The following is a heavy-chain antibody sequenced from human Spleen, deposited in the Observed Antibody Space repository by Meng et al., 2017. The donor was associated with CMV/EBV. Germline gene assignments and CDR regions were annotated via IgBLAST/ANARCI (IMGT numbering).Heavy chain of an antibody. J-gene: IGHJ4*02. D-gene: IGHD6-19*01. CDR1: RYTYSCYY. Sequence: KASRYTYSCYYIHLLRRDPGQGLEWMGGIHTNTGITKYAQKFQGRVTMTRDTSINTAYMELSRLRSDDTAIFYCARVIAVAGTAPFDFWGQGTLVTVSS. V-gene: IGHV1-2*02. CDR2: IHTNTGIT. CDR3: ARVIAVAGTAPFDF.